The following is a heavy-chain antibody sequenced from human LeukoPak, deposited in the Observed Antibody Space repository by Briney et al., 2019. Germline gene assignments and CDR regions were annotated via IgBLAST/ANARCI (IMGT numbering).Heavy chain of an antibody. CDR1: GFTFSSCW. V-gene: IGHV3-74*01. CDR2: INTDGTTT. CDR3: ARDFLHGGV. Sequence: GGSLRLSCAASGFTFSSCWMHWVRQVPGKGLVWFSRINTDGTTTSYADSVKGRFTISRDNAKNTLYLQMNSLRAEDTAVYYCARDFLHGGVWGQGTLVTVSS. D-gene: IGHD3-10*01. J-gene: IGHJ4*02.